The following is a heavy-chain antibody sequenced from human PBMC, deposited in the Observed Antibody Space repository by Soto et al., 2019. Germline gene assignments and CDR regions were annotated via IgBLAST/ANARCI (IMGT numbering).Heavy chain of an antibody. CDR3: AKGGDYESIYYYYGMDV. CDR1: GFTFSSYA. D-gene: IGHD4-17*01. CDR2: ISGSGGST. J-gene: IGHJ6*02. Sequence: PGGSMGLSCAASGFTFSSYAMSGVRQAPGKGLEWVSAISGSGGSTYYADSVKGRFTISRDNSKNTLYLQMNSLRAKDTAVYYCAKGGDYESIYYYYGMDVWGQGTTVTVSS. V-gene: IGHV3-23*01.